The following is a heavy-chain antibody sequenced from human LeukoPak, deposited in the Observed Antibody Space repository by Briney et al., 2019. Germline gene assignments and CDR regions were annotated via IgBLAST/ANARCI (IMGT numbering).Heavy chain of an antibody. Sequence: GGSLRLSCAASGFTFSSYAMSWVRQAPGKGLEWVSGISGSGGNTYYADSVKGRFTISRDNSKNTLYLQMNSLRAEDTAIYYCATYRQVLLPFESWGQGTLVTVSS. V-gene: IGHV3-23*01. J-gene: IGHJ4*02. CDR1: GFTFSSYA. CDR2: ISGSGGNT. CDR3: ATYRQVLLPFES. D-gene: IGHD2-8*02.